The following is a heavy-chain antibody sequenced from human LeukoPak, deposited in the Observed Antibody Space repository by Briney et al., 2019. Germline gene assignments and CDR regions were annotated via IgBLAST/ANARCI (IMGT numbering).Heavy chain of an antibody. J-gene: IGHJ4*02. CDR2: ISAGGGST. CDR1: GCTFSSPA. CDR3: AKDLGYRDFDY. Sequence: PGGSLRLSCAAPGCTFSSPAMSWVRQAPGKGLGWVSAISAGGGSTYYADSVKGRFTISRDNSKNTLYLQMNSLRAEDTAVYYCAKDLGYRDFDYWGQGTLVTVSS. V-gene: IGHV3-23*01. D-gene: IGHD6-13*01.